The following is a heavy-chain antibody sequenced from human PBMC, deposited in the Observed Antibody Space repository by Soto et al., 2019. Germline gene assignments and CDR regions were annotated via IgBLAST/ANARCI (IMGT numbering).Heavy chain of an antibody. Sequence: GGSLRLSCAASGFTFSNAWMSWVRQAPGKGLEWVGRIKSKTDGGTTDYAAPVKGRFTISRDDSKNTLYLQMNSLKTEDKAVYYCTTDGYSSSGFDYWGQGTLVTVSS. CDR1: GFTFSNAW. J-gene: IGHJ4*02. V-gene: IGHV3-15*01. CDR3: TTDGYSSSGFDY. D-gene: IGHD6-13*01. CDR2: IKSKTDGGTT.